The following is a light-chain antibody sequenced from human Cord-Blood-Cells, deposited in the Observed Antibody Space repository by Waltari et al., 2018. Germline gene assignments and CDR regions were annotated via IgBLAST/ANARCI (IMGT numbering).Light chain of an antibody. V-gene: IGLV2-14*01. J-gene: IGLJ3*02. Sequence: QSALTQPASVSGSPGQSITISCTGTSSDVGGYNYVSWYQKHPGKAPKLMTYDVSKRPSGVSNRFSGSKSGNTASLAISGLQAYDEADYYCSSYTSSSTRVFGGGTKLTVL. CDR3: SSYTSSSTRV. CDR1: SSDVGGYNY. CDR2: DVS.